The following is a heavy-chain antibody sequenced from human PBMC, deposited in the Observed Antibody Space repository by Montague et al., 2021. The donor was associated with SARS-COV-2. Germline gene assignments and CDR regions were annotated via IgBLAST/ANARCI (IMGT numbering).Heavy chain of an antibody. V-gene: IGHV3-33*01. D-gene: IGHD3-10*01. J-gene: IGHJ6*02. Sequence: SLRLSCPASGFTFSSYGMHWVRQAPGKGLGWVAVIWYDGSNKYYADSVKGRFTISRDNSKNTLYLQMNSLRAEDTAVYYCARSARFGESPEMDVWGQGTTVTVSS. CDR1: GFTFSSYG. CDR2: IWYDGSNK. CDR3: ARSARFGESPEMDV.